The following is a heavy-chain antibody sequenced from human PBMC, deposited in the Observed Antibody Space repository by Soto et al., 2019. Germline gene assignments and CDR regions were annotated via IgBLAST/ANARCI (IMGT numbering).Heavy chain of an antibody. CDR2: IHAGNGNT. D-gene: IGHD2-2*01. J-gene: IGHJ6*02. Sequence: QVQLVQSGPEMKKPGASVKLSCKASGYTFTTYSMHWVRQAPGQRLEWMGWIHAGNGNTEHSQKFQGRVTITRDTTARTAYLELGSLRSEDTAVYYCARAACSCNRCYTSYAYGMAVWAQGTAFTFS. V-gene: IGHV1-3*01. CDR1: GYTFTTYS. CDR3: ARAACSCNRCYTSYAYGMAV.